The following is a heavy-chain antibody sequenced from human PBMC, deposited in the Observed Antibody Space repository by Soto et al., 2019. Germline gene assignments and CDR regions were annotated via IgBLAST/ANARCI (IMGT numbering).Heavy chain of an antibody. J-gene: IGHJ4*02. CDR2: INPNSGGT. CDR1: GYTFTGYY. Sequence: ASVKVSCKASGYTFTGYYMHWVRQDPGQGLEWMGWINPNSGGTNYAQKFQGWVTMTRDTSISTAYMELSRLRSDDTAVYYCARVRCSSTSCYFRGAFDYWGQGTLVTVSS. V-gene: IGHV1-2*04. D-gene: IGHD2-2*01. CDR3: ARVRCSSTSCYFRGAFDY.